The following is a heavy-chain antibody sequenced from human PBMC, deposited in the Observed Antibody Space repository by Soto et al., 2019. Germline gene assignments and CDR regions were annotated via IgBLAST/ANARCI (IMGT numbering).Heavy chain of an antibody. V-gene: IGHV1-18*04. Sequence: ASVKVSCKASGYTFTSYGISWVRQAPGQGLEWMGWISTFHGNTNYAQKFQGSVTMTTDTSTSTAYMGLRSLTSDHTAIYYCARDTYDTTGYPLDYRGQGTLVTVSS. CDR3: ARDTYDTTGYPLDY. CDR1: GYTFTSYG. J-gene: IGHJ4*02. D-gene: IGHD3-22*01. CDR2: ISTFHGNT.